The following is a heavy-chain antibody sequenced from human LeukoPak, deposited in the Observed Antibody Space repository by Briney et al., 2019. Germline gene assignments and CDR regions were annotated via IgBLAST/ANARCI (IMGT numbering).Heavy chain of an antibody. V-gene: IGHV4-59*01. CDR3: ARTNYGSGSTWVYYFNY. D-gene: IGHD3-10*01. CDR1: GGSISSYS. J-gene: IGHJ4*02. Sequence: ASETLSLTCTVSGGSISSYSWSWIRQPPGKGLEWIGYIYYSGTTNYNPSLKSRVTISLDTSKNQFSLRLSSVTAADTAVYYCARTNYGSGSTWVYYFNYWGQGTLVAVSS. CDR2: IYYSGTT.